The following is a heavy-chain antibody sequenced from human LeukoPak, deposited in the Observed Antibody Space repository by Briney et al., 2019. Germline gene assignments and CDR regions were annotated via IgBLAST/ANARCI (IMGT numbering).Heavy chain of an antibody. Sequence: PGGSLRLSCATSGFTFSSYWMHWVRQAPGEGLVWVSRINVGSSTAYAGSVKGRFTISRDNAKNTLYLQMNSLRAEDTAVYYCARDGPDDSGEFHCSYSGMDVWGLGTTVTVSS. CDR3: ARDGPDDSGEFHCSYSGMDV. J-gene: IGHJ6*02. V-gene: IGHV3-74*01. CDR2: INVGSST. D-gene: IGHD3-22*01. CDR1: GFTFSSYW.